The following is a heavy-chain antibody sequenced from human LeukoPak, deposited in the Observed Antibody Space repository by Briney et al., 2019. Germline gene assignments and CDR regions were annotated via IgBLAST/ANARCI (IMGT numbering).Heavy chain of an antibody. J-gene: IGHJ6*02. CDR1: GFTFDDYA. V-gene: IGHV3-9*01. Sequence: PGGPLRLSCAASGFTFDDYAKHWVRQAPGKGLEWVSTMKWNSGSIGYADSVKARFTISRDNAKNSLYLQMNSLRTEDRALYHCAKDRRIAAAGKYGMDVWGQGTSVTVSS. CDR3: AKDRRIAAAGKYGMDV. CDR2: MKWNSGSI. D-gene: IGHD6-13*01.